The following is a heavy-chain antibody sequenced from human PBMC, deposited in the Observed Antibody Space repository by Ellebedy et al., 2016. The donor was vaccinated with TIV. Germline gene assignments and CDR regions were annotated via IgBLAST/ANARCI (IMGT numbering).Heavy chain of an antibody. CDR2: ITPYNGNT. V-gene: IGHV1-18*01. Sequence: AASVKVSCKTSGYTFSLYGIHWVRQAPGQGLEWMGWITPYNGNTTYAQKFQGRLTMTTDTSTSTAYMELRSLRSDETAVYYCARDLVGTAVAGTLPIDWGQGTLVTVSS. J-gene: IGHJ4*02. CDR3: ARDLVGTAVAGTLPID. D-gene: IGHD6-19*01. CDR1: GYTFSLYG.